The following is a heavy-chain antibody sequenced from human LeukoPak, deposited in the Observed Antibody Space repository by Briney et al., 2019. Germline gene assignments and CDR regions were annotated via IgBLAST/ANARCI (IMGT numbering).Heavy chain of an antibody. J-gene: IGHJ5*02. D-gene: IGHD6-13*01. Sequence: SETLSLTCTVSGDSISNNDYYWGWIRQPPGKGLEWIGSIHFSGSSYNYRGSTTYNPSLKSRVTISVDTSKNQFSLELTSVTAADTATYYCASGGRISAANWFDPWGQGTLVTVSS. CDR1: GDSISNNDYY. V-gene: IGHV4-39*07. CDR2: IHFSGSSYNYRGST. CDR3: ASGGRISAANWFDP.